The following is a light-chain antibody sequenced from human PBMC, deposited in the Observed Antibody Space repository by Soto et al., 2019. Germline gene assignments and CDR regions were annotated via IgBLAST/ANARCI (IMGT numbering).Light chain of an antibody. CDR3: QLWT. V-gene: IGKV3-20*01. Sequence: EIVLTQSPGTLSLSPGDRDTLSCRASQSVSSSYLAWYQQPPGQAPRLLIYGASSRATGIPDRFSGSGSGTEFTLTISRLEPEDFAVYYCQLWTFGQGTKVDIK. CDR1: QSVSSSY. CDR2: GAS. J-gene: IGKJ1*01.